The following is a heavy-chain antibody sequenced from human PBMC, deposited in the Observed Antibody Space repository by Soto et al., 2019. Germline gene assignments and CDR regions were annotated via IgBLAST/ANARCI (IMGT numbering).Heavy chain of an antibody. Sequence: PSETLSLTCAVSSGSISSSNWWSWVRQPPGKGLEWIGDIYYSGSTNYNPSLKSRVTISVDKSKNQFSLKLSSVTAADTAVYYCARHGRLWFGVVAFDIWGQGTMVTVSS. D-gene: IGHD3-10*01. CDR2: IYYSGST. V-gene: IGHV4-4*02. CDR1: SGSISSSNW. J-gene: IGHJ3*02. CDR3: ARHGRLWFGVVAFDI.